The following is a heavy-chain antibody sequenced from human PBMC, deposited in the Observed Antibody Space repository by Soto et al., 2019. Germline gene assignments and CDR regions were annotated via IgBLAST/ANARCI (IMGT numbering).Heavy chain of an antibody. CDR2: ISSGGSYI. J-gene: IGHJ4*02. V-gene: IGHV3-21*01. CDR1: GFTFSDYA. Sequence: TGGSLRLSCAASGFTFSDYAMNWVRQAPGKGLEWVAHISSGGSYIYYADSPKGRFTISRDSAENSLYLQMNSLRPEDTAVYYCARGRYELLYDSFDYWGQGALVTVSS. CDR3: ARGRYELLYDSFDY. D-gene: IGHD3-3*01.